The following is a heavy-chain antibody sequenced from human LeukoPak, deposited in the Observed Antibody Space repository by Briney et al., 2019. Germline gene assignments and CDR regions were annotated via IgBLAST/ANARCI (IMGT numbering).Heavy chain of an antibody. D-gene: IGHD3-16*02. CDR3: AKDRYLARRGPDAFDI. V-gene: IGHV3-30*02. CDR1: GFTFSSYG. CDR2: IRYDGSNK. Sequence: GGSLRLSCAASGFTFSSYGMHWVRQAPGKGLEWVAFIRYDGSNKYYADSVKGRFTISRDNSKNTLYLQMNSLRAEDTAVYYCAKDRYLARRGPDAFDIWGQGTMVTVSS. J-gene: IGHJ3*02.